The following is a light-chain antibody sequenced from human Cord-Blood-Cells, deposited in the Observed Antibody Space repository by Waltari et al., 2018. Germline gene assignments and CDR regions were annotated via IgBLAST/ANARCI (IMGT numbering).Light chain of an antibody. CDR2: AAS. CDR1: QVISNY. J-gene: IGKJ4*01. CDR3: QKYNSAPLT. Sequence: IQMTQSPSSLSASVGDRVTITCRASQVISNYLAWYQQKPGKVPKLLIYAASTLQSGVPSRFSGSGSGTVFTLTISSLQPEDVATYYCQKYNSAPLTFGGGTKVEIK. V-gene: IGKV1-27*01.